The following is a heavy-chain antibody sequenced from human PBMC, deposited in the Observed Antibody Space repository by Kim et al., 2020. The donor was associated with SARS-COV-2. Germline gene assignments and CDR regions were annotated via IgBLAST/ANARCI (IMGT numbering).Heavy chain of an antibody. CDR2: IDTSTGTP. Sequence: ASVKVSCRRSGYSFTNHAIKWVRQAPGQGLEWMGWIDTSTGTPTYAQGFTGRFVFSLDTSVTTAYLQITSLKTEDTALYFCARDHCTNTSCFDPWGQGTLITVSS. D-gene: IGHD2-8*01. J-gene: IGHJ5*02. CDR1: GYSFTNHA. CDR3: ARDHCTNTSCFDP. V-gene: IGHV7-4-1*02.